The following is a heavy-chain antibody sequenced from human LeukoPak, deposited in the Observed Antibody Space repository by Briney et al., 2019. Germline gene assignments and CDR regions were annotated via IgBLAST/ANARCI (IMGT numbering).Heavy chain of an antibody. V-gene: IGHV3-23*01. J-gene: IGHJ3*02. CDR2: LSSSGGGA. CDR3: ARGWGDYYDRLTDTFDI. Sequence: QPGGSLRLSCAASGFTFSSFAMTWVRQAPGKGLEWVSSLSSSGGGAYYADSVKGRFTISRDNSKNTLYLQMNSLRAEDTAVYYCARGWGDYYDRLTDTFDIWGQGTMVTVSS. D-gene: IGHD3-10*02. CDR1: GFTFSSFA.